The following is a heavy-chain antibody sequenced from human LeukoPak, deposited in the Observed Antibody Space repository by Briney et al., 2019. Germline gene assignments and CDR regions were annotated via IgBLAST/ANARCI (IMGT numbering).Heavy chain of an antibody. V-gene: IGHV4-34*01. Sequence: EASETLSLTCAVYGGSFSGYYWSWIRQPPGRGLEWIGEINQSGSTNYNPSLKSRVTISVDTSKNQFSLKLSSVTAADTAVYHCARGGPFDPWGQGTLVTVSS. J-gene: IGHJ5*02. CDR3: ARGGPFDP. CDR2: INQSGST. CDR1: GGSFSGYY.